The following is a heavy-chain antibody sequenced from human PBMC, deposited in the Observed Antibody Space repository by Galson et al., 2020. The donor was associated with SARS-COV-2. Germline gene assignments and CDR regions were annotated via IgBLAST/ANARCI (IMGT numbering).Heavy chain of an antibody. Sequence: GEFLKISCAASGFTFSSYWMSWVRQAPGKGLEWVANIKQDGSEKYYVDSVKGRFTISRDNAKNSLYLQMNSLRAEDTAVYYCARVPESYNYDWYFDLWGRGTLVTVSS. CDR3: ARVPESYNYDWYFDL. CDR1: GFTFSSYW. J-gene: IGHJ2*01. CDR2: IKQDGSEK. D-gene: IGHD5-12*01. V-gene: IGHV3-7*03.